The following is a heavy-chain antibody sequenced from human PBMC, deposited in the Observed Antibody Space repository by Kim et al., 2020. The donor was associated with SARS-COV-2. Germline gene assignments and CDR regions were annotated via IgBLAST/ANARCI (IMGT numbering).Heavy chain of an antibody. CDR2: IHYSGTY. V-gene: IGHV4-59*01. J-gene: IGHJ6*02. CDR3: ARGGSSGWAGGSYYYGLDV. Sequence: SETLSLTCTVSGDSISSYYWTWIRQPPGKGLEWIGCIHYSGTYNYNPSLRGRVTISLDTSKNQFSLKLTSVTAADTAVYYCARGGSSGWAGGSYYYGLDVWGQGTTVTVSS. CDR1: GDSISSYY. D-gene: IGHD6-25*01.